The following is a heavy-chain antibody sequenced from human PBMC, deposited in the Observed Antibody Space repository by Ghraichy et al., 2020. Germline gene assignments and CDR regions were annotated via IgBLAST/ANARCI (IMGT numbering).Heavy chain of an antibody. CDR2: IYSGGST. Sequence: GGSLRLSCVASGFTVSSNYMSWVRQAPGKGLEWVSVIYSGGSTYYADSVKGRFTISRDNSKNALYLQMNSLRAEDTAVYYCARGHSSSSDYWGQGTLVTVSS. J-gene: IGHJ4*02. D-gene: IGHD6-6*01. V-gene: IGHV3-66*01. CDR1: GFTVSSNY. CDR3: ARGHSSSSDY.